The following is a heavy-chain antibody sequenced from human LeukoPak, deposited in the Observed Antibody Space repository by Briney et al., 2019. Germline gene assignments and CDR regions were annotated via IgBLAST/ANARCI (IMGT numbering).Heavy chain of an antibody. D-gene: IGHD6-13*01. Sequence: SRSSSSIYYTDSVKGRFTISRDNSKNTLYLQMNSLRAEDTAVYYCARGEGGIAAAGTDFWGQGTLVTVSS. CDR2: SRSSSSI. J-gene: IGHJ4*02. V-gene: IGHV3-23*01. CDR3: ARGEGGIAAAGTDF.